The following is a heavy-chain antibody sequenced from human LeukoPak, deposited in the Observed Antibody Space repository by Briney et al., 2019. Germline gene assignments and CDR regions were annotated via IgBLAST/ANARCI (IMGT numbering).Heavy chain of an antibody. CDR3: AREGYYDSSGYYPYYFDY. D-gene: IGHD3-22*01. CDR1: GYTVTSYG. CDR2: ISAYNGNT. V-gene: IGHV1-18*01. Sequence: ASVKVSCKASGYTVTSYGISWVRQAPGQGLEWMGWISAYNGNTNYAQKLQGRVTMTTDTSTSTAYMELRSLRSDDTAVYYCAREGYYDSSGYYPYYFDYWGQGTLVTVSS. J-gene: IGHJ4*02.